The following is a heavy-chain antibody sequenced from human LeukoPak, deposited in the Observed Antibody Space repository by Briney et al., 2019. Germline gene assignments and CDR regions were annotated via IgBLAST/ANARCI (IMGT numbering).Heavy chain of an antibody. V-gene: IGHV1-2*06. J-gene: IGHJ4*02. CDR2: INPNSGGT. D-gene: IGHD3-10*01. CDR3: ARDTVLWFGELPSSFDY. CDR1: GYTFTGYY. Sequence: GASVKVSCKASGYTFTGYYMHWARQAPGQGLEWMGRINPNSGGTNYAQKFQGRVTMTRDMSISTAYMELSRLRSDDTAVYYCARDTVLWFGELPSSFDYWGQGTLVTVSS.